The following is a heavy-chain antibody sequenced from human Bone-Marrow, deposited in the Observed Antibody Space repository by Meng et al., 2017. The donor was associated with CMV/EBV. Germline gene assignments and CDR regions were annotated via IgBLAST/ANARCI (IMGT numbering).Heavy chain of an antibody. V-gene: IGHV4-34*01. J-gene: IGHJ4*02. CDR3: ARQLAPNWADMTENFDY. CDR2: ISYTGTA. Sequence: SETLSLTCAVYGGSFSGYYWGWIRQPPGKGLEWIGRISYTGTAYYNPSLMGRATMSVDTSENRFSLKLTFVTAADTAVYYCARQLAPNWADMTENFDYWGQGTLVTVSS. CDR1: GGSFSGYY. D-gene: IGHD7-27*01.